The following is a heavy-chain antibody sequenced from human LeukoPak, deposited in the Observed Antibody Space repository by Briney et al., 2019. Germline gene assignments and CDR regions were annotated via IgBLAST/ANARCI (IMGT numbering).Heavy chain of an antibody. CDR3: ARGYPNYYGP. Sequence: GASVTVSCKASGNTFTDYYLHWVRQAPGQGLEWMGWINTNSGGTRYAQKFQGRVTMTRDTSISTAYLELSGLTSDDTAVYYCARGYPNYYGPWGQGTTVTVSS. CDR1: GNTFTDYY. D-gene: IGHD3-10*01. CDR2: INTNSGGT. J-gene: IGHJ3*01. V-gene: IGHV1-2*02.